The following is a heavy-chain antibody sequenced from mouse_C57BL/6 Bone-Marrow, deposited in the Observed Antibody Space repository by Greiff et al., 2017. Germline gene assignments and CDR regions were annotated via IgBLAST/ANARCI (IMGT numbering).Heavy chain of an antibody. CDR1: GYAFTNYL. CDR3: ASLVELRRPYWYFDV. Sequence: VQLQQSGAELVRPGTSVKVSCKASGYAFTNYLIEWVKQRPGQGLEYIGVINPGSGGPNYNEKFTGKATLTADKSSSTAYMELSSLTSEDSAVYCCASLVELRRPYWYFDVWGTGATVTVSS. V-gene: IGHV1-54*01. D-gene: IGHD2-12*01. J-gene: IGHJ1*03. CDR2: INPGSGGP.